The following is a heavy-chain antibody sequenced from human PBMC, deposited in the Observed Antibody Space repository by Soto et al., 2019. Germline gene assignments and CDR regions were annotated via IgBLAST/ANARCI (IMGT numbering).Heavy chain of an antibody. D-gene: IGHD6-6*01. V-gene: IGHV1-69*06. Sequence: QVQLVQSGAEVKKPGSSVKVSCKASGGTFSSYAISWVRQAPGQGLEWMGGVITIFGTANYAQKFQGRVTITADKSTSTAYMELRSLRSEDTAVYYCARDPGVAARNTYYYYGMDVWGQGTTVTVSS. CDR1: GGTFSSYA. CDR2: VITIFGTA. J-gene: IGHJ6*02. CDR3: ARDPGVAARNTYYYYGMDV.